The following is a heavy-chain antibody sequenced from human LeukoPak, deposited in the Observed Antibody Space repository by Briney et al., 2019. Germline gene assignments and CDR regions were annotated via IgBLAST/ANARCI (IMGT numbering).Heavy chain of an antibody. CDR3: AFVVTAIEA. J-gene: IGHJ5*02. V-gene: IGHV4-34*01. D-gene: IGHD2-21*02. CDR2: INHSGST. CDR1: GGSFSGYY. Sequence: PSETLSLTCAVYGGSFSGYYWSWIRQPPGKGLEWIGEINHSGSTNYNPSLKGRVTISVDTSKNQFSLKLSSATAADTAVYYCAFVVTAIEAWGQGTLVTVSS.